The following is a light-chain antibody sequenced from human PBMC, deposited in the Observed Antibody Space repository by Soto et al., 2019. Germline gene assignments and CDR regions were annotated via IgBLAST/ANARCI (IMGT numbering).Light chain of an antibody. Sequence: AIQMTQSPSSLSVSLGDRVTITCRASQGISNALGWYQQKPGEAPRLLIYAASSLQSSVPSNLSGSGSGTDFTLTISSLQPEDFATYYCLQDRSYPCTFGQGTKVEI. J-gene: IGKJ1*01. CDR1: QGISNA. CDR2: AAS. CDR3: LQDRSYPCT. V-gene: IGKV1-6*01.